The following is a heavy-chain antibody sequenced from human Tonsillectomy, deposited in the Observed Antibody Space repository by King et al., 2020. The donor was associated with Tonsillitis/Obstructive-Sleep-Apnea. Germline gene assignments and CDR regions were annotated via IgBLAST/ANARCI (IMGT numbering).Heavy chain of an antibody. J-gene: IGHJ5*02. CDR1: GGSISSYY. D-gene: IGHD3-3*01. V-gene: IGHV4-59*01. CDR2: IYYSGST. CDR3: SRDGLPYYDFWGGSGTYNWFDP. Sequence: QLQESGPGLVKPSETLSLTCTVSGGSISSYYWSWIRQPPGKGLEWIGYIYYSGSTNYNPSLKSRVTISVDTSKNQFSLKLSSVTAADTAVYYCSRDGLPYYDFWGGSGTYNWFDPWGQGTLVTVSS.